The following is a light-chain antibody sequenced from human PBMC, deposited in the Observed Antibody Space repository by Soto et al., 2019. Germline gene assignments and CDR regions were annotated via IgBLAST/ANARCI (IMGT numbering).Light chain of an antibody. V-gene: IGLV1-44*01. J-gene: IGLJ1*01. CDR1: SSNIGSST. CDR2: SNS. Sequence: QSVLTQPPSASGTPGQRVTISCSGSSSNIGSSTVNWYQQLPGTAPKLLIYSNSQRPSGVPDRFSGSKSGTSASLAIRGLQSEDEADYYCAAWDDSLNGYVFGSGTKVTVL. CDR3: AAWDDSLNGYV.